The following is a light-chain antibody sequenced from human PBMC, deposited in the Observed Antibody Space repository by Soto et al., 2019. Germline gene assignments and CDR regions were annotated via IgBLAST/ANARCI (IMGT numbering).Light chain of an antibody. V-gene: IGKV1-9*01. CDR1: QGINTF. Sequence: IQLTQSPSSLSASVGDRVTITCRASQGINTFLAWYQQKPGKAPKLLIYAASTLQSGVPSRFSGSGSGTYFTLTISSLQPEDFATYYCQQLESYPSTFGGGTKVAIK. CDR3: QQLESYPST. CDR2: AAS. J-gene: IGKJ4*01.